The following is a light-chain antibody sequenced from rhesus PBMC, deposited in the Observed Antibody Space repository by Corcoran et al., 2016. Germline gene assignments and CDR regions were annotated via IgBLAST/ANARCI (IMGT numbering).Light chain of an antibody. J-gene: IGKJ1*01. CDR3: QQYNSYPWT. CDR1: QGISSW. Sequence: DIQMTQSPSSLSAFVGDRVTITCQASQGISSWLAWYPQKPGKAPNLLIYGSSNLQSGVPSRFSGSGSGTDCTLTISSRQPEDFATYYCQQYNSYPWTFGPGTKVEIK. V-gene: IGKV1-19*01. CDR2: GSS.